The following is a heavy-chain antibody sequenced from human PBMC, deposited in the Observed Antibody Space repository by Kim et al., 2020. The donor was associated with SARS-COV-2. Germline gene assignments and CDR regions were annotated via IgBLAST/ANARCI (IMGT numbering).Heavy chain of an antibody. D-gene: IGHD2-2*01. J-gene: IGHJ6*02. Sequence: GGSLRLSCAASGFTFSSYSMNWVRQAPGKGLEWVSSISSSSSYIYYADSVKGRFTISRDNAKNSLYLQMNSPRAEDTAVYYCARDAGYCSSTSCPYGMDVWGQGTTVTVSS. CDR3: ARDAGYCSSTSCPYGMDV. CDR2: ISSSSSYI. V-gene: IGHV3-21*01. CDR1: GFTFSSYS.